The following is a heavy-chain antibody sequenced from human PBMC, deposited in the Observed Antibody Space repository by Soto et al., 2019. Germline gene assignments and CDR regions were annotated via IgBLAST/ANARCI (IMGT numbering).Heavy chain of an antibody. CDR1: GYTFGNHW. V-gene: IGHV3-74*01. Sequence: GGSLRLSCAVAGYTFGNHWMHWVRQAPGKWLEWVSRMNSDGSIINYADPVKGRFTVSRDNAKNTLYLQMNSLRVEDTAVYYCAKAEVDYWGPGXLVTVYS. CDR2: MNSDGSII. J-gene: IGHJ4*02. CDR3: AKAEVDY.